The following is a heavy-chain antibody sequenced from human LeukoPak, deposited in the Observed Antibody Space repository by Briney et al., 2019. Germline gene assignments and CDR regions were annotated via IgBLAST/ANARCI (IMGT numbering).Heavy chain of an antibody. J-gene: IGHJ5*02. V-gene: IGHV3-48*03. CDR1: GFTFSSYE. Sequence: GGSLRLSCAASGFTFSSYEMNWVRQAPGKGLEWVSYISSSGSTIYYADSVKGRFTISRDNAKNSLYLQMNSLRAEDTAVYYCARDTGDYGDHTGWFHWFYPWGQGTLVTVSS. CDR2: ISSSGSTI. D-gene: IGHD4-17*01. CDR3: ARDTGDYGDHTGWFHWFYP.